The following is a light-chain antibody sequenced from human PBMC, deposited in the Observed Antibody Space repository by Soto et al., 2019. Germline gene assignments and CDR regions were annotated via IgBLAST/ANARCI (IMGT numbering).Light chain of an antibody. J-gene: IGKJ5*01. V-gene: IGKV3-11*01. CDR3: QQYNNWPPIN. Sequence: IVLPHSTATISLSPFERATLSLLASQSVSSYLAWYQQKPGQAPRLLIYDASNRATRIPARFSGSGSGTDFTLTIRSLQSEDFAVYYCQQYNNWPPINFGKGQRRAIK. CDR1: QSVSSY. CDR2: DAS.